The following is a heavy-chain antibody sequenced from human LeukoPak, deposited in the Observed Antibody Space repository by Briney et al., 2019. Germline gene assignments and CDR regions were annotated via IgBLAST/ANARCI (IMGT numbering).Heavy chain of an antibody. CDR2: INSDGSTT. Sequence: GGSLRLSCAASGFTFSRYWMYWVRQAPGKGLVFVSRINSDGSTTNYAGSVKGQFTISRDNAKNTLYLQMDSLRDEDTAVYYCASDLVVGYWGLGTLVTVSS. J-gene: IGHJ4*02. CDR1: GFTFSRYW. V-gene: IGHV3-74*01. CDR3: ASDLVVGY. D-gene: IGHD1-26*01.